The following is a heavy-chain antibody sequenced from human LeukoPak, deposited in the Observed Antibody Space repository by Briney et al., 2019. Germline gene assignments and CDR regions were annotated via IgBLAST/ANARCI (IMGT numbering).Heavy chain of an antibody. Sequence: GGSLRLSSAASGFTSSSYEMNWVRQAPGKGLGWVSYISSSGSIIYYADSVKGRFTISRDNAKKSLYLHMNSLRADDTAVYYCAELGITMIGGVWGKGTTVTISS. J-gene: IGHJ6*04. CDR2: ISSSGSII. V-gene: IGHV3-48*03. D-gene: IGHD3-10*02. CDR1: GFTSSSYE. CDR3: AELGITMIGGV.